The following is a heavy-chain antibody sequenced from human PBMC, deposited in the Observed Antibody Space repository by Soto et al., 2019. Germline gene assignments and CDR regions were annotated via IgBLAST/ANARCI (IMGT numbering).Heavy chain of an antibody. CDR2: IYSGGTI. CDR1: GFTVTINY. J-gene: IGHJ4*02. Sequence: EVQVVESGGGLIQPRGSLRLSCAVSGFTVTINYMSWVRQAPGKGLAWVSVIYSGGTIYYADSVKGRFTISRDTSKNTLYLQMNSLRGEDTAVYYCHGYGYWCQGTLVTVSS. V-gene: IGHV3-53*01. D-gene: IGHD5-12*01. CDR3: HGYGY.